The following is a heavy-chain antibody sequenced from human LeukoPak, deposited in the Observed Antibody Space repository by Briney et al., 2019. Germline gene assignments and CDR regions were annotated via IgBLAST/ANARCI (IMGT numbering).Heavy chain of an antibody. J-gene: IGHJ4*02. CDR2: ISSDSSSI. CDR1: GFTFSRYT. V-gene: IGHV3-21*01. Sequence: PGGSLRLSCAASGFTFSRYTMKWVRQSPGKGLEYVSSISSDSSSIYYADSVKGRFTITRDNAKNSVYLQINSLRAEDTAIYYCARVPPSYWGQGTQVTVSS. CDR3: ARVPPSY.